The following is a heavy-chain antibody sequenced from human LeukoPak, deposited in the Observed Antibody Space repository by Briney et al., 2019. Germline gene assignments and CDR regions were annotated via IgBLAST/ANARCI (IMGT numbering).Heavy chain of an antibody. V-gene: IGHV3-48*03. CDR1: GFIFSSYG. J-gene: IGHJ5*02. D-gene: IGHD5-12*01. CDR2: ISTSDSTM. CDR3: ARDLGTHGGYVDP. Sequence: GGSLRLSCAASGFIFSSYGMNWVRQAPGKGLEWVSYISTSDSTMYYADSVKGRFTISRDNAKNSLYLQMDSLRVEDTGIYYCARDLGTHGGYVDPWGQGTLVTVSS.